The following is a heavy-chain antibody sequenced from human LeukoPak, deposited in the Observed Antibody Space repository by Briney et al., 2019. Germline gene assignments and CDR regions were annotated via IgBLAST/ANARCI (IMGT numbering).Heavy chain of an antibody. D-gene: IGHD3-16*02. CDR3: ARDSAGYYDYVWGSYRCFDY. CDR2: ISSSSSTI. V-gene: IGHV3-48*01. J-gene: IGHJ4*02. Sequence: PGGSLRLSCAASGFTFSSYSMNWVRQVPGKGLEWVSYISSSSSTIYYADSVKGRFTISRDNAKNSLYLQMNSLRAEDTAVYYCARDSAGYYDYVWGSYRCFDYWGQGTLVTVSS. CDR1: GFTFSSYS.